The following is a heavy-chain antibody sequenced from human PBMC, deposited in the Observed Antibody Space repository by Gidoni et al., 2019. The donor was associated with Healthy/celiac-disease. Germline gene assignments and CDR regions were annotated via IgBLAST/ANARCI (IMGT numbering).Heavy chain of an antibody. Sequence: QVQLVESGGGVVQPGRSLRLSCAASGFTFSSYGMHWVRQAPGKGLEWVAVISYDGSNKYYADSVKGRFTISRDNSKNTLYLQMNSLRAEDTAVYYCAKDRGVAPYGDYYFDYWGQGTLVTVSS. J-gene: IGHJ4*02. D-gene: IGHD4-17*01. CDR3: AKDRGVAPYGDYYFDY. CDR1: GFTFSSYG. CDR2: ISYDGSNK. V-gene: IGHV3-30*18.